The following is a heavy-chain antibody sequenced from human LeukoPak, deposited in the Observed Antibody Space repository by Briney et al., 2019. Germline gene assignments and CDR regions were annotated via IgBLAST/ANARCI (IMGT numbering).Heavy chain of an antibody. CDR3: ARQRPILLWFGELIKGWFDP. D-gene: IGHD3-10*01. J-gene: IGHJ5*02. V-gene: IGHV4-34*01. CDR2: INHSGST. CDR1: GDSISSYY. Sequence: SETLSLTCTVSGDSISSYYWSWIRQPPGKGLEWIGEINHSGSTNYNPSLKSRVTISVDTSKNQFSLKLSSVTAADTAVYYCARQRPILLWFGELIKGWFDPWGQGTLVTVSS.